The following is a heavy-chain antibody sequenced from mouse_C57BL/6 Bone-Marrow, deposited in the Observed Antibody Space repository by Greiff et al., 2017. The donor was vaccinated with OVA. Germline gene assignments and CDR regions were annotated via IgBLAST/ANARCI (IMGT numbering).Heavy chain of an antibody. V-gene: IGHV1-80*01. J-gene: IGHJ4*01. D-gene: IGHD2-4*01. CDR1: GYAFSSYW. CDR3: ARGDDYGRYYAMDY. CDR2: IYPGAGDT. Sequence: QVQLQQSGAELVKPGASVKISCKASGYAFSSYWLNWVKQRPGKGLEWIGQIYPGAGDTNYNGKFKGKATLTADKSSSTAYMQLSSLTSEDSAVYFCARGDDYGRYYAMDYWGQGTSVTVSS.